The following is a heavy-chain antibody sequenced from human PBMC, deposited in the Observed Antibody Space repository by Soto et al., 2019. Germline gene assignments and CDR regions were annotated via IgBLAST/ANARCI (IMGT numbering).Heavy chain of an antibody. CDR1: GFTFSDYG. CDR2: IWNDGSNK. Sequence: PGGSLRLSCAASGFTFSDYGMHWVRQVPGKGLEWVAVIWNDGSNKYYADSVKGRFTISRDNSRNTLYLQMNSLRAEDTAVYYCARDYSSSWYGLDNWGQGTLVTVSS. D-gene: IGHD6-13*01. J-gene: IGHJ4*02. V-gene: IGHV3-33*01. CDR3: ARDYSSSWYGLDN.